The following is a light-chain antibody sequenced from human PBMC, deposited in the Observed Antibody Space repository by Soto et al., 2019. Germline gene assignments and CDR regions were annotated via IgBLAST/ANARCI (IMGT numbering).Light chain of an antibody. V-gene: IGKV3-15*01. CDR1: QSVSSN. Sequence: EIVKTESPATRSRAPGEISTLSCKASQSVSSNLAWYQQKPGQAPRLLIYGASTRATGIPARFSGSGSGTEFTLTISSLQSEDFAVYYCQQYNNWPPLTFGQGTRLEIK. CDR3: QQYNNWPPLT. J-gene: IGKJ5*01. CDR2: GAS.